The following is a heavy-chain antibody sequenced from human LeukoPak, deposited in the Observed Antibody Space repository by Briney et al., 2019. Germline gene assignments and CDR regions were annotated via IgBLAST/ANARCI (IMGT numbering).Heavy chain of an antibody. V-gene: IGHV3-11*01. D-gene: IGHD5-18*01. Sequence: PGGSLRLSCSASGLIFTKYYMSWVRQAPGKGLEWVSYISGSGTTISYADSVKGRFTISRDNANNSLFLQMSSLRAEDTAVYYCAGHTLTYYYYMDVWGKGTTVTISS. CDR2: ISGSGTTI. CDR3: AGHTLTYYYYMDV. CDR1: GLIFTKYY. J-gene: IGHJ6*03.